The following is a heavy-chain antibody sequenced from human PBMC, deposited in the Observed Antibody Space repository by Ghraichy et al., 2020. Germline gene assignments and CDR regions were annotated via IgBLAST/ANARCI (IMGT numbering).Heavy chain of an antibody. D-gene: IGHD7-27*01. Sequence: ASVKVSCKASGDTSTTYGFSWVRQAPGQGLEWMGWISDYDGKTMYAQNCQGRVTVTTDTSTSTAYMELRSLRSDDTAVYFCARDVNWGLDYWGQGTLVTVSS. CDR3: ARDVNWGLDY. CDR2: ISDYDGKT. V-gene: IGHV1-18*04. CDR1: GDTSTTYG. J-gene: IGHJ4*02.